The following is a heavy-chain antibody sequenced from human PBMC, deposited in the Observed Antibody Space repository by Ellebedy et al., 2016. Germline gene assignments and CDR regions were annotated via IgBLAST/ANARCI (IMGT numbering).Heavy chain of an antibody. Sequence: GGSLRLXXAASGFTFSSYAMSWVRQAPGKGLEWVSAISGSGGGTYYADSVKGRFTISRDNSKNTLYLQMNSLRAEDTAVYYCAKSKVGATMGDYWGQGTLVTVSS. V-gene: IGHV3-23*01. CDR3: AKSKVGATMGDY. CDR1: GFTFSSYA. J-gene: IGHJ4*02. CDR2: ISGSGGGT. D-gene: IGHD1-26*01.